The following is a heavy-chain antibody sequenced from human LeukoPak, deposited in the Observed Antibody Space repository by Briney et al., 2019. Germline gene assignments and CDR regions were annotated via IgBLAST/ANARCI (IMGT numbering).Heavy chain of an antibody. CDR3: TRGAGWLIDY. D-gene: IGHD3-16*01. CDR2: FHNSGAS. V-gene: IGHV4-59*01. Sequence: SETLSLTCTVSDDSISDYYRGWIRQPPGKGLEWIGYFHNSGASTYNPSLKSRVTISADTSKNQFSLKLNSLTTADTAVYYCTRGAGWLIDYWGQGILVTVSS. J-gene: IGHJ4*02. CDR1: DDSISDYY.